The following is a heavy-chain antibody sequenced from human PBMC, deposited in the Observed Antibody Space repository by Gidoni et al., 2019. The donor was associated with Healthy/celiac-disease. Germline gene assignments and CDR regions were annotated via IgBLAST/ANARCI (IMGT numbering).Heavy chain of an antibody. J-gene: IGHJ3*02. Sequence: QVQLVESGGGVVQPGRSLRLSCAASGFTFSSYAMHWVRQAPGKGLEWVAVISYDGSNKYYADSVKGRFTISRDNSKNTLYLQMNSLRAEDTAVYYCARQDYSNPYLHDAFDIWGQGTMVTVSS. CDR3: ARQDYSNPYLHDAFDI. D-gene: IGHD4-4*01. V-gene: IGHV3-30-3*01. CDR2: ISYDGSNK. CDR1: GFTFSSYA.